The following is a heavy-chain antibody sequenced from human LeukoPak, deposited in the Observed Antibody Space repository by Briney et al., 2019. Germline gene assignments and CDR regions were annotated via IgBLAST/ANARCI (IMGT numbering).Heavy chain of an antibody. CDR1: GGSITTNTYY. CDR2: IYYSGNT. J-gene: IGHJ4*02. CDR3: ARDEIRVIGGQWLAYIDY. V-gene: IGHV4-39*07. D-gene: IGHD6-19*01. Sequence: SETLSLTCTVSGGSITTNTYYWGWIRQSPGKGLEWIGSIYYSGNTYYNPSLNNRVTISVGKSKSQFSLRLNSVTAADTAVYYCARDEIRVIGGQWLAYIDYWGQGIRVTVCS.